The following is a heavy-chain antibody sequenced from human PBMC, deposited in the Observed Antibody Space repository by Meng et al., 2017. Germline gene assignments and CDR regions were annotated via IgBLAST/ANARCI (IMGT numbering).Heavy chain of an antibody. V-gene: IGHV1-69*01. J-gene: IGHJ5*02. D-gene: IGHD4-17*01. Sequence: LGQVGAGGKKPGSSVKGSCKASGGTFSSFAISWVRQAPGQGLEWMGGIIPIFGTANYAQKFQGRVTITADESTSTAYMELSSLRSEDTAVYYCARDYGDYAWIAKRWFDPWGQGTLVTVSS. CDR1: GGTFSSFA. CDR3: ARDYGDYAWIAKRWFDP. CDR2: IIPIFGTA.